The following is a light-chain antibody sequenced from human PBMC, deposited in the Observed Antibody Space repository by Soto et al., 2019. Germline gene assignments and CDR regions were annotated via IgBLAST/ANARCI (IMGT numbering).Light chain of an antibody. CDR1: QSVSSSY. CDR3: QQYGSSPLT. CDR2: DAS. V-gene: IGKV3-20*01. J-gene: IGKJ4*01. Sequence: EIVLTQSPGTLSLSPGERATLSCRASQSVSSSYLAWYQQKPGQARRLLIYDASSRATGIPDRFSGGGSGTDFTLTISRLEPEDFAVYYCQQYGSSPLTFGGGTKVEI.